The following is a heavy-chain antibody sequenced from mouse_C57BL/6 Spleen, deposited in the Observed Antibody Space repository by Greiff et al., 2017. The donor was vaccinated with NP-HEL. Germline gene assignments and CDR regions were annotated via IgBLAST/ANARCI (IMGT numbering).Heavy chain of an antibody. CDR3: ARPLYYGSSSFAY. D-gene: IGHD1-1*01. CDR2: INPNNGGT. Sequence: VQLKQSGPELVKPGASVKIPCKASGYTFTDYNMDWVKQSHGKSLEWIGDINPNNGGTIYNQKFKGKATLTVDKSSSTAYMELRSLTSEDTAVYYCARPLYYGSSSFAYWGQGTLVTVSA. CDR1: GYTFTDYN. J-gene: IGHJ3*01. V-gene: IGHV1-18*01.